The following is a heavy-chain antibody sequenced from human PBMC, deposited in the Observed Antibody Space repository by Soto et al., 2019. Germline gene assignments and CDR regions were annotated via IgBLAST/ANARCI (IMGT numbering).Heavy chain of an antibody. Sequence: SVKVSCKASGGTFSSYAISWVRQAPGQGLEWMGGIIPIFGTANYAQKFQGRVTITADESTSTAYMELSRLRSEDTAVYYCARGYCSSTSCVSNSEHAAYFQHWGQGTLVTVSS. CDR3: ARGYCSSTSCVSNSEHAAYFQH. CDR2: IIPIFGTA. CDR1: GGTFSSYA. J-gene: IGHJ1*01. D-gene: IGHD2-2*01. V-gene: IGHV1-69*13.